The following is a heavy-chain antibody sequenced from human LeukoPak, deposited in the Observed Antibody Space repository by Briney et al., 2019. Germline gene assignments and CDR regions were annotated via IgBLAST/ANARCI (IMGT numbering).Heavy chain of an antibody. CDR2: IISSSSVI. V-gene: IGHV3-48*01. Sequence: PGGSLRLSCATSGFAFSTYSMNWVRQAPGKGREWISYIISSSSVIYYADSVKGRFTISGDNAKSSLYLQMNSLTAEDTAVYYCARARPGYDTPPYYFDFWGQGTLVTVSS. CDR3: ARARPGYDTPPYYFDF. D-gene: IGHD3-16*01. J-gene: IGHJ4*02. CDR1: GFAFSTYS.